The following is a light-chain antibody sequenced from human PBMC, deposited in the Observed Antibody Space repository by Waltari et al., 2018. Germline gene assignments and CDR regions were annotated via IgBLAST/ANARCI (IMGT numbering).Light chain of an antibody. Sequence: DIQMTQSPSSLSASVGDGVTITCRASQSISNYLHWYQQKPGKAPDLLIYVASSLQSGVPSRFSGIRSGTDFTLTISSLQPEDFATYYCQQSYNIPPTFGGGTKVEIK. CDR1: QSISNY. CDR2: VAS. J-gene: IGKJ4*01. V-gene: IGKV1-39*01. CDR3: QQSYNIPPT.